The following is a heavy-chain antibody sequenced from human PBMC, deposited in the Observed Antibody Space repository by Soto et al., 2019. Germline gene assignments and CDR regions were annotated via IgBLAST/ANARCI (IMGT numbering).Heavy chain of an antibody. CDR1: GGSFSGYY. D-gene: IGHD6-19*01. CDR2: INHSGST. J-gene: IGHJ6*02. Sequence: SETLSLTCAVYGGSFSGYYWSWIRQPPGKGLEWIGEINHSGSTNYNPSLKSRVTTSVDTSKNQFSLKLSSVTAADTAVYYCARGLQWLRYYGMDVWGQGTTVTVSS. CDR3: ARGLQWLRYYGMDV. V-gene: IGHV4-34*01.